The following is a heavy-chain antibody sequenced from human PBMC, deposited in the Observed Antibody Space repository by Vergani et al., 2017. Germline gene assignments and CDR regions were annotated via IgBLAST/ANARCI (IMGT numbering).Heavy chain of an antibody. Sequence: QVQLQESGPGLVKPSQTLSLTCTVSGGSISSGSYYWSWIRQPAGKGLEWIGRISTSGSTNYNPSLKSRVTISVDTSKIQFSLKLSSVTAADTAVYYCARGYKAWGQGTLVTVSS. V-gene: IGHV4-61*02. J-gene: IGHJ4*02. CDR3: ARGYKA. CDR2: ISTSGST. D-gene: IGHD5-12*01. CDR1: GGSISSGSYY.